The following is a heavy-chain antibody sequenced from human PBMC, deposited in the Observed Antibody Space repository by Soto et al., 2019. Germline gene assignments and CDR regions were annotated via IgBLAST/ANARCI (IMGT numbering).Heavy chain of an antibody. D-gene: IGHD2-8*01. CDR2: INHSGST. CDR3: AREKKYCTNGVCSYFDY. Sequence: TSETLSLTCAVYGGSFSGYYWSWIRQPPGKGLEWIGEINHSGSTNYNPSLKSRVTISVDTSKNQFSLKLSSVTAADTAVYYCAREKKYCTNGVCSYFDYWGQGTLVTVSS. CDR1: GGSFSGYY. V-gene: IGHV4-34*01. J-gene: IGHJ4*02.